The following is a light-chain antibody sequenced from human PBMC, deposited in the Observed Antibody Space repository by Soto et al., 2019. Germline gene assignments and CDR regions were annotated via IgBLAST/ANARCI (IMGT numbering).Light chain of an antibody. CDR1: QDISSY. CDR3: QQLRSYPST. CDR2: AAS. V-gene: IGKV1-9*01. Sequence: IHVTQSPSSLSASVGDRVTITCRASQDISSYLAWYQQKPGKAPTLLIYAASTLQSGVPSRFSGSGFGTDFTLTISSLQAEDFASYYCQQLRSYPSTFGGGTKVDIK. J-gene: IGKJ4*01.